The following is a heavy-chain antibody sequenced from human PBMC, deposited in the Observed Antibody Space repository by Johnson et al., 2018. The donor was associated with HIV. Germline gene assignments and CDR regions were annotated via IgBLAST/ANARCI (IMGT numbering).Heavy chain of an antibody. CDR3: ARDSDKWAISGDDAFDI. Sequence: VQLVESGGGLIQPEGSLRLSCAASGFTVSSNYMSWVRQAPGKGLEWVSIIYSGGSTYYADSVKGRFTISRDNSKNTLYLQMNSLRAEDTAVYYCARDSDKWAISGDDAFDIWGQGTMVTVSS. CDR1: GFTVSSNY. J-gene: IGHJ3*02. D-gene: IGHD1-26*01. CDR2: IYSGGST. V-gene: IGHV3-53*01.